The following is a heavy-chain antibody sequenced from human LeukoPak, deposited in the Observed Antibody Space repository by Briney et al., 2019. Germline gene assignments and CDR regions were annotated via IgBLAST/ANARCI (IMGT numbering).Heavy chain of an antibody. Sequence: ASVKVSCKASGYTLTFYHMHWARQASGQGLEWMGIVNPSGGSPDYAQKFQGRVTMTTDTSTSTVYMELSSLRSEDTAVYYCARGERSGSFDYWGQGTLVTVSS. D-gene: IGHD1-1*01. V-gene: IGHV1-46*01. J-gene: IGHJ4*02. CDR1: GYTLTFYH. CDR3: ARGERSGSFDY. CDR2: VNPSGGSP.